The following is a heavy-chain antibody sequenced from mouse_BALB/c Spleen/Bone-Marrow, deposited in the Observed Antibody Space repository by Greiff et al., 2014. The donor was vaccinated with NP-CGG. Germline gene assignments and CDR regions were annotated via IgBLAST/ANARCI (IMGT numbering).Heavy chain of an antibody. D-gene: IGHD1-1*01. CDR3: ARQDYYGSSPHWYFDV. J-gene: IGHJ1*01. CDR2: LSSGGSYT. Sequence: KLVESGGGLVKPGGSLKLSCAASGFTFSSYAMSWFRQTPEKRLEWVATLSSGGSYTYHADSVKGRFTISRDTAKNTLYLQMSSLRSEDTAIYYCARQDYYGSSPHWYFDVWGAGTTVTVSS. V-gene: IGHV5-9-3*01. CDR1: GFTFSSYA.